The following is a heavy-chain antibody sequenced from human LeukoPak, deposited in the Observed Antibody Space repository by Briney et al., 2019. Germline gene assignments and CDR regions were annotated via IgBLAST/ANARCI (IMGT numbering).Heavy chain of an antibody. V-gene: IGHV3-30*03. CDR1: GLTFSSYA. D-gene: IGHD3-16*01. Sequence: GGSLRLSCAASGLTFSSYAMSWVRQAPGKGLEWVAVISYDGSNKYYADSVKGRFTISRDNSKNTLYLQMNSLRAEDTAVYYCASGGHIDYCGQGTQVTVSS. CDR3: ASGGHIDY. CDR2: ISYDGSNK. J-gene: IGHJ4*02.